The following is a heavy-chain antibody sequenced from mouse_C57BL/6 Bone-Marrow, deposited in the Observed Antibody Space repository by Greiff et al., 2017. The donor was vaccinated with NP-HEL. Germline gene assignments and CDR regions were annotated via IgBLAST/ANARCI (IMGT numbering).Heavy chain of an antibody. CDR1: GYTFTDYY. CDR3: ARDPRDDY. Sequence: EVKLMESGPVLVKPGASVKMSCKASGYTFTDYYMNWVKQSHGKSLEWIGVINPYNGGTSYNQKFKGKATLTVDKSSSTAYMELNSLTSEDSAVYYCARDPRDDYWGQGTTLTVSS. J-gene: IGHJ2*01. V-gene: IGHV1-19*01. CDR2: INPYNGGT.